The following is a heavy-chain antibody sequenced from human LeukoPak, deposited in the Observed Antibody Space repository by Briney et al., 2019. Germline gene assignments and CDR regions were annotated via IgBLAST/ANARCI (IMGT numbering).Heavy chain of an antibody. CDR2: IYARGSA. CDR1: GGSVSGHY. Sequence: SETLSLTCAVSGGSVSGHYWDWIRQPPGKGLEWIGYIYARGSANYHPSLKSRVTISLDTSENHVSLRLTSVTAEDTAVYYCAREAPGGSGWTYFDYWGQGSLVTVSS. V-gene: IGHV4-59*02. D-gene: IGHD6-19*01. J-gene: IGHJ4*02. CDR3: AREAPGGSGWTYFDY.